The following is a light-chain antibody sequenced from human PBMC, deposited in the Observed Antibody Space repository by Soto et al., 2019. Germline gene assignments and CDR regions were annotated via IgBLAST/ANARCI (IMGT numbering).Light chain of an antibody. CDR1: QSINAW. V-gene: IGKV1-5*01. CDR2: DAS. CDR3: QHYNIYSPWT. Sequence: IQMTQSPSTLSASVGDRVTLTCRASQSINAWLAWYQQKPGKAPKLLIYDASSLQSEVPSGFSVSGSGTEFTLTISGLQPDDFATYYCQHYNIYSPWTFGQGTKVDIK. J-gene: IGKJ1*01.